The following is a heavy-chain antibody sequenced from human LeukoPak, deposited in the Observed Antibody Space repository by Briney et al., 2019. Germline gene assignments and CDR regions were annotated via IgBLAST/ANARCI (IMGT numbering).Heavy chain of an antibody. D-gene: IGHD5-12*01. CDR1: GGSISSYY. Sequence: TSETLSLTCTVSGGSISSYYWSWIRQPPGKGLEWIGYIYYSGGTNYNPSLKSRVTISVDTSKNQFSLKLSSVTAADTAVYYCARHSRGYDFPATYYYYYYMDVWGKGTTVTVSS. V-gene: IGHV4-59*08. CDR3: ARHSRGYDFPATYYYYYYMDV. CDR2: IYYSGGT. J-gene: IGHJ6*03.